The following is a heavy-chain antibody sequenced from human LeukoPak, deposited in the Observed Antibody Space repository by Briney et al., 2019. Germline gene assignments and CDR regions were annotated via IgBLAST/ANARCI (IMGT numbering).Heavy chain of an antibody. D-gene: IGHD2-15*01. CDR2: IYYSGST. Sequence: SETLSLTCTVSGGSISSSSYYWGWIRQPPGKGLEWIGSIYYSGSTYYNPSLKSRVTISVDTSKNQFSLKLSSVTAADTAVYYCARDSKGCSGGSCYQPDYFDYWGQGTLVTVSS. J-gene: IGHJ4*02. CDR1: GGSISSSSYY. CDR3: ARDSKGCSGGSCYQPDYFDY. V-gene: IGHV4-39*07.